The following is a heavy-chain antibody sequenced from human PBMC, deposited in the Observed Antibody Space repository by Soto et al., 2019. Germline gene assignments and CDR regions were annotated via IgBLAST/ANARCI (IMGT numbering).Heavy chain of an antibody. J-gene: IGHJ5*02. V-gene: IGHV1-3*01. CDR2: INAGNGNT. D-gene: IGHD2-15*01. CDR1: GYTFTSYA. CDR3: ARHYCSGGSCYVNWFDP. Sequence: ASVKVSCKASGYTFTSYAMHWVRQAPGQRLEWMGWINAGNGNTKYSQKFQGRVTITRDTSASTAYMELSSLRSEDTAVYYCARHYCSGGSCYVNWFDPWGQGTLVTVSS.